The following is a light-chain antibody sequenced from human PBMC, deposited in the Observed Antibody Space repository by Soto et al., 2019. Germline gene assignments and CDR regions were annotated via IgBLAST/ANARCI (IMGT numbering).Light chain of an antibody. CDR1: SSNVGRHY. J-gene: IGLJ3*02. CDR2: RND. Sequence: QSVLTQPPSTSETPGQRITVSCSGSSSNVGRHYVNWYRHVPGTAPKLLIYRNDQRPSWVPDRFSASKSGTSASLAISGLRAGDEADYFCAAWDDTLSAWVFGGGTKLTVL. V-gene: IGLV1-47*01. CDR3: AAWDDTLSAWV.